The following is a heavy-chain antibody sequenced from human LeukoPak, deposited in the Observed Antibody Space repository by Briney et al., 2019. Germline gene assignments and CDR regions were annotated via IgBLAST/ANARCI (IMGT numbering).Heavy chain of an antibody. Sequence: PGGSLTLSCAASGFTFSSYRMDWVRPAPGKGLEWVSSISSSSSYINYADSVKGRFTISRDNDKSSLYLQMNGLRSEDTAVYYCARDQGGYTGWGRGTVVTVSS. CDR1: GFTFSSYR. D-gene: IGHD5-24*01. CDR2: ISSSSSYI. V-gene: IGHV3-21*01. CDR3: ARDQGGYTG. J-gene: IGHJ4*02.